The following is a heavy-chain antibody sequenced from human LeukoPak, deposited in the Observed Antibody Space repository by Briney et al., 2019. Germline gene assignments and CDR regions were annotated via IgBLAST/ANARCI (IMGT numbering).Heavy chain of an antibody. CDR2: INPNSGGT. D-gene: IGHD6-6*01. V-gene: IGHV1-2*02. CDR3: ARGEQLVLSAPHY. J-gene: IGHJ4*02. Sequence: ASVKVSCKASGYTFTGYYMHWVRQAPGQGLEWMGWINPNSGGTNYAQKFQGRVTMTRDTSTSTAYMELSRLRSDDTAVYYCARGEQLVLSAPHYWGQGTLVTVSS. CDR1: GYTFTGYY.